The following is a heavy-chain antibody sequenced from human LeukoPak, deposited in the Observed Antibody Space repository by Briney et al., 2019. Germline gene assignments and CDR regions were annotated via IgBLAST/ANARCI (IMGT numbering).Heavy chain of an antibody. V-gene: IGHV4-59*01. D-gene: IGHD1-26*01. CDR3: ARGWYSASPGDY. CDR2: IYYSGST. Sequence: SETLSLTCTVSGGSISSYYWSWIRQPPGKGLEWIGYIYYSGSTNYNPSLKSRVTISVDTSKNQFSLKLSSVTAADTAVYYCARGWYSASPGDYWGQGDLVTVSS. CDR1: GGSISSYY. J-gene: IGHJ4*02.